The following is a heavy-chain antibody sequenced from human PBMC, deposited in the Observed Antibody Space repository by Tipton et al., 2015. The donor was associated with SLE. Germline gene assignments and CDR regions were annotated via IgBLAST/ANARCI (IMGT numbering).Heavy chain of an antibody. V-gene: IGHV4-59*01. CDR3: ARGDFWSGLDY. D-gene: IGHD3-3*01. J-gene: IGHJ4*02. CDR2: IYYSGTT. Sequence: TLSLTCAVYGGSFSGYYWNWVRQPPGKGLEWIGYIYYSGTTSYNSSLKSRVTISVDSAKNQFSLKVSSVTAADTAVYFCARGDFWSGLDYWGQGALVTVSS. CDR1: GGSFSGYY.